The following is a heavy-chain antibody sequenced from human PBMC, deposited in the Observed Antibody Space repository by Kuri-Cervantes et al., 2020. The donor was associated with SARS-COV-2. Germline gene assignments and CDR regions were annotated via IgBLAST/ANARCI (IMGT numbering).Heavy chain of an antibody. CDR1: GYTFTGYY. D-gene: IGHD3-10*01. V-gene: IGHV1-2*02. Sequence: ASVKVSCKASGYTFTGYYMHWVRQAPGQGLEWMGWINPNSGGTNYAQKFQGRVTMTRDTSTSTVYMELSSLRSEDTAVYYCAREWFEGYYYGMDVWGQGTTVTVSS. CDR2: INPNSGGT. J-gene: IGHJ6*02. CDR3: AREWFEGYYYGMDV.